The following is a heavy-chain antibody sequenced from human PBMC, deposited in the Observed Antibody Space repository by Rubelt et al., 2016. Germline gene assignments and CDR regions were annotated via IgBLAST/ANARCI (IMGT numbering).Heavy chain of an antibody. CDR2: INPTSGGT. CDR1: GYTFTGYY. Sequence: QVQLVQPGAEVKKPGASVKVSCKASGYTFTGYYMHWVRQAPGQGLEWMGWINPTSGGTNYAQKFQGRVTMTRDTSISTAYMELSRLRSDDTAVYYCARFAIGGHSSGYLFDYWGQGTLVTVSS. D-gene: IGHD3-22*01. CDR3: ARFAIGGHSSGYLFDY. J-gene: IGHJ4*02. V-gene: IGHV1-2*02.